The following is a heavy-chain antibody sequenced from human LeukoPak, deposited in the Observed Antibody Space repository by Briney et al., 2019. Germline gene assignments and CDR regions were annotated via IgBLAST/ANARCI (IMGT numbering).Heavy chain of an antibody. CDR2: IYHSGST. V-gene: IGHV4-30-2*01. J-gene: IGHJ4*02. CDR3: AARRGANDY. CDR1: GVSISSGGYS. D-gene: IGHD1-26*01. Sequence: SETLSLTCAVSGVSISSGGYSWSWIRQPPGKGLEWIGYIYHSGSTYYNPSLKSRVTISVVRSKNQFSLKLSSVTAADTAVYYCAARRGANDYWGQGTLVTVSS.